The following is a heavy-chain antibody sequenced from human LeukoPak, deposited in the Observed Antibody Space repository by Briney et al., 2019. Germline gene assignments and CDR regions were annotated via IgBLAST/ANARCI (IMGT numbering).Heavy chain of an antibody. V-gene: IGHV1-69*05. CDR2: IIPIFGTA. CDR3: ARGLYCGGDCYLY. J-gene: IGHJ4*02. D-gene: IGHD2-21*02. CDR1: GGTFSSYA. Sequence: SVKVSCKASGGTFSSYAISWVRQAPGQGLEWMGGIIPIFGTANCAQKFQGRVTITTDESTSTAYMELSSLRSGDTAVYYCARGLYCGGDCYLYWGQGTLVTVSS.